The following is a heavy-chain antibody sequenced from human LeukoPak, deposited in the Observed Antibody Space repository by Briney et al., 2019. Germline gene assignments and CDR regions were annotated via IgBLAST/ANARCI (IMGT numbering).Heavy chain of an antibody. CDR1: GFTFSDYY. D-gene: IGHD5-12*01. V-gene: IGHV3-11*04. Sequence: GGSLRLSCAASGFTFSDYYMSWIRQAPGKGLEWGSYISSSGSTIYYADSVKGRFTISRDNAKNSLYLQMNSLRAEDTAVYYCVREDLVATIAFDYWGQGTLVTVSS. J-gene: IGHJ4*02. CDR3: VREDLVATIAFDY. CDR2: ISSSGSTI.